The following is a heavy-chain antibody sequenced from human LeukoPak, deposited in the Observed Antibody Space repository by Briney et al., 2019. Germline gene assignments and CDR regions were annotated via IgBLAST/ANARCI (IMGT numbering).Heavy chain of an antibody. D-gene: IGHD2-2*01. CDR3: ASPKLGYCSSTSCYVRDY. CDR2: INHSGST. J-gene: IGHJ4*02. CDR1: GGSFSGYY. V-gene: IGHV4-34*01. Sequence: SETLSLTCAVYGGSFSGYYWSWIRQPPGKGMEWNGEINHSGSTNYNPSLKSRVTISVDTSKNQFSLKLSSVTAADTAVYYCASPKLGYCSSTSCYVRDYWGQGTLVTVSS.